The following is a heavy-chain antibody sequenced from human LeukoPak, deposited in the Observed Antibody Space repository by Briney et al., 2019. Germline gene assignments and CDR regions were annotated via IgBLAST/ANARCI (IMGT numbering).Heavy chain of an antibody. CDR1: GFTFSSYA. Sequence: PGGSLRLSCAASGFTFSSYAMSWVRQAPGKGLEWVSAISGSGGSTYYADSVKGRFTISRDNSKNTLYLQMNSLRAEDTAVYYCAKDLHYSDSSGYSPLYNWFDPWGQGTLVTVSS. CDR3: AKDLHYSDSSGYSPLYNWFDP. V-gene: IGHV3-23*01. J-gene: IGHJ5*02. CDR2: ISGSGGST. D-gene: IGHD3-22*01.